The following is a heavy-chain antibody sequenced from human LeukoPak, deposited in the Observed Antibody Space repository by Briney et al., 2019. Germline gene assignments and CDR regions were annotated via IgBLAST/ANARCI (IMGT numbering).Heavy chain of an antibody. CDR1: GGSISSSSYY. CDR2: IYHSGST. CDR3: ARDDGYFDWLLQGRHYYYMDV. J-gene: IGHJ6*03. V-gene: IGHV4-39*07. D-gene: IGHD3-9*01. Sequence: SETLSLTCTVSGGSISSSSYYWGWIRQPPGKGLEWIGSIYHSGSTNYNPSLKSRVTMSVDTSKNQFSLKLSSVTAADTAVYYCARDDGYFDWLLQGRHYYYMDVWGKGTTVTISS.